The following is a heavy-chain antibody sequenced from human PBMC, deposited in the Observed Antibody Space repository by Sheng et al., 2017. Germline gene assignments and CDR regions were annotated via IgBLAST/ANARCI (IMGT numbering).Heavy chain of an antibody. J-gene: IGHJ5*01. V-gene: IGHV4-39*07. Sequence: QLQLQESGPGLVKPSETLSLNCDVSGGSISISNHYWGWIRQSPGKGLEWIGSFYYTGNTYYNPSLKSRVTISVDTSKDQFSLQMTSVTARHGRLYCVRDGQQWLGTGVFDSVGPGTWSPSP. CDR1: GGSISISNHY. D-gene: IGHD6-19*01. CDR3: VRDGQQWLGTGVFDS. CDR2: FYYTGNT.